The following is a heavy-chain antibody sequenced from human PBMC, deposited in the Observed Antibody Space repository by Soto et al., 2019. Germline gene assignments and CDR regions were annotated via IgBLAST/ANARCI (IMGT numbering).Heavy chain of an antibody. CDR1: GDSVSSNRAA. Sequence: PSQTLSLTCAISGDSVSSNRAAWSWVRQSPSRGLEWLGRTYYRSRWYYDYAISMKGRISINPDTSKNLFSLQLSSVTPEDTAINYCARSISAVTGDGMDVWGQGTTVTVSS. D-gene: IGHD7-27*01. J-gene: IGHJ6*02. CDR2: TYYRSRWYY. CDR3: ARSISAVTGDGMDV. V-gene: IGHV6-1*01.